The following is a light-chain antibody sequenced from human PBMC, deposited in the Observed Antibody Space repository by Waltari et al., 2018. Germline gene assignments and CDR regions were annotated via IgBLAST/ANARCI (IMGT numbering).Light chain of an antibody. Sequence: QSVLPQPPSVSAAPGQKVTISCSGSGSNIGTNYVSWYQQFPGTAPKLLIYDSNKRPSGIPDRFSGSKSGTSATLDITGLQTGDEADYYCGTWDSSMGAWVFGGGTKLTVL. CDR2: DSN. CDR1: GSNIGTNY. CDR3: GTWDSSMGAWV. V-gene: IGLV1-51*01. J-gene: IGLJ3*02.